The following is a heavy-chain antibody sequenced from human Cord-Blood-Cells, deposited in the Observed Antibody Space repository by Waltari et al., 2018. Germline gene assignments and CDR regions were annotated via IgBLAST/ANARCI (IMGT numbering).Heavy chain of an antibody. CDR1: GGTFSSSA. CDR2: VIPIFGTA. V-gene: IGHV1-69*01. J-gene: IGHJ6*02. CDR3: ARFSDRTAALYYGMDV. Sequence: QVQLVQSGAEVKKPGSSVKVSCKASGGTFSSSAISWVRQAPGQGLEWMGGVIPIFGTANYAQKFQGRVTITADESTSTAYMELSSLRSEDTAVYYCARFSDRTAALYYGMDVWGQGTTVTVSS. D-gene: IGHD6-13*01.